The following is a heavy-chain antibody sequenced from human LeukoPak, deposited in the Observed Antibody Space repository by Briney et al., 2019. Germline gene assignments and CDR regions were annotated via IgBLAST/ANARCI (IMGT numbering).Heavy chain of an antibody. CDR3: AKARGEVTDRYYYYYGMDV. D-gene: IGHD2-21*02. V-gene: IGHV3-33*06. CDR1: GFTFSSYG. CDR2: IWYDGSNK. Sequence: GGSLRLSCAASGFTFSSYGMHWVRQAPGKGLEWVAVIWYDGSNKYYADSVKGRFTISRDNSKNTLYLQMNSLRAEDTAVYYCAKARGEVTDRYYYYYGMDVWGQGTTVTVSS. J-gene: IGHJ6*02.